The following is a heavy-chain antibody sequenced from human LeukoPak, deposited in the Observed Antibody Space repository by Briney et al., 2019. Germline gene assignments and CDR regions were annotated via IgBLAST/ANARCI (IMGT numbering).Heavy chain of an antibody. CDR2: IIPIFGTA. J-gene: IGHJ4*02. V-gene: IGHV1-69*05. D-gene: IGHD2-2*01. Sequence: SVKVSCKASGGTFSSYAISWVRQAPGQGLEWMGGIIPIFGTANYAQKFQGRVTMTTDTSTSTAYMELRSLRSDDTAVYYCARDGGRDIVVVPAATHWGQGTLITVSS. CDR1: GGTFSSYA. CDR3: ARDGGRDIVVVPAATH.